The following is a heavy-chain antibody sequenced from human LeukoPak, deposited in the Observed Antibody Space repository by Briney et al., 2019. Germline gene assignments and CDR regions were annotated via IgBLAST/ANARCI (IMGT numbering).Heavy chain of an antibody. Sequence: PSETLSLTCTVSGGSISSDYWTWIRQPPGKGLEWIGYIHHSGSTKYNPSLKSRVTISVDTSKNQFSLRLTSVTAADTAVYSCARHGTGVGATTAVDYWGQGTLVTVSS. J-gene: IGHJ4*02. V-gene: IGHV4-59*08. CDR3: ARHGTGVGATTAVDY. CDR2: IHHSGST. D-gene: IGHD1-26*01. CDR1: GGSISSDY.